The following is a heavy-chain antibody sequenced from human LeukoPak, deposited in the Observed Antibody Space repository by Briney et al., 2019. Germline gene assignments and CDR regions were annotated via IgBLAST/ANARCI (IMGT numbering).Heavy chain of an antibody. J-gene: IGHJ4*02. CDR2: IKQDGSEK. CDR1: GFTFSSHW. V-gene: IGHV3-7*01. Sequence: HPGGSLRLSCAASGFTFSSHWMSWVRQAPGKGLEWVANIKQDGSEKYFVDSVEGRFTISRDNAKNSLYLQMNSLRVEDTAMYYCTRVGGGDGSGWSTTDYWGQGTLVTISS. D-gene: IGHD6-19*01. CDR3: TRVGGGDGSGWSTTDY.